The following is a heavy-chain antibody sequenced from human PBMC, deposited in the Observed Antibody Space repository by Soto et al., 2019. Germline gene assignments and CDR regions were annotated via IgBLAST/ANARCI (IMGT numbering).Heavy chain of an antibody. CDR3: AHTLIRCSTYYYGMDV. D-gene: IGHD3-10*01. CDR1: GFSLSTSGVG. CDR2: IYWDDDN. Sequence: QITLKESGPPLVKVTQTFTLTCTFSGFSLSTSGVGVAWSRQPPGKALEWVALIYWDDDNRYSPSLNSRLTITKDTPKNQVGLTITNMVPVDTATYCCAHTLIRCSTYYYGMDVWGQGTTVTVSS. J-gene: IGHJ6*02. V-gene: IGHV2-5*02.